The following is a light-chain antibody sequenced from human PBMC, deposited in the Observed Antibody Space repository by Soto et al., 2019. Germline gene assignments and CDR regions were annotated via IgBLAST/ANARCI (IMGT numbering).Light chain of an antibody. J-gene: IGKJ1*01. CDR3: HQSSKWPT. CDR2: YAS. V-gene: IGKV3-11*01. Sequence: TALTQAPATLALSPGERPTLSICASHSVSSYLSCYQLNPGQAPRLLIYYASTPATGIPARFSGSGSVSDLTLTFRSLVPEDFSVYYCHQSSKWPTFGQGTKVDIK. CDR1: HSVSSY.